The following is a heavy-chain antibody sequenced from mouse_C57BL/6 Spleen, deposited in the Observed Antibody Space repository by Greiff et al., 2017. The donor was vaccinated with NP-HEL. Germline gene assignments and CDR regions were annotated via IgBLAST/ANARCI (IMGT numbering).Heavy chain of an antibody. Sequence: EVQLQQSGPELVKPGASVKISCKASGYTFTDYYMNWVKQSHGKSLEWIGDINPNNGGTSYNQKFKGKATLTVDKSSSTAYMELRSLTSEDSAVYYCVGDYDWFAYWGQGTLVTVSA. CDR1: GYTFTDYY. V-gene: IGHV1-26*01. D-gene: IGHD2-4*01. CDR3: VGDYDWFAY. CDR2: INPNNGGT. J-gene: IGHJ3*01.